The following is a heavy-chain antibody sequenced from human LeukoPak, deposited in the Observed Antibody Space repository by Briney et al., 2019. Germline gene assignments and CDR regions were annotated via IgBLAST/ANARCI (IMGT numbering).Heavy chain of an antibody. D-gene: IGHD3-3*01. J-gene: IGHJ6*02. Sequence: SETLSLTCTVSGGSISSSSYYWGWIRQPPGKGLEWIGSIYYSGSTYYNPSLKSRVTISVDTSKNQFSLKLSSVTAADTAVYYCAGRITIFGVVIGMDVWGQGTTVTVSS. CDR2: IYYSGST. CDR1: GGSISSSSYY. CDR3: AGRITIFGVVIGMDV. V-gene: IGHV4-39*01.